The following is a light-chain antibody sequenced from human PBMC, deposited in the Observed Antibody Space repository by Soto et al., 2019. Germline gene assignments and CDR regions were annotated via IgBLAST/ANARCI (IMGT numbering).Light chain of an antibody. J-gene: IGLJ2*01. CDR3: SSYAVYNSLL. V-gene: IGLV2-8*01. CDR2: EVN. CDR1: SSDVGGYNY. Sequence: QAVVTQPPSASGSPGQSVTISCTGTSSDVGGYNYVSWYQQHPGKAPKLMISEVNKRPSGVPDRFSGSKSGNTASLTVSGLQAEDEADYYCSSYAVYNSLLFGGGTKLTVL.